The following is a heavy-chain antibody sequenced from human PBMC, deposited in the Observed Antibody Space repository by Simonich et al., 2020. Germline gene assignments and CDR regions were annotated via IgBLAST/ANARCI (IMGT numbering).Heavy chain of an antibody. CDR1: GGSFSGYY. CDR3: ARLSSRSDAFDI. J-gene: IGHJ3*02. CDR2: INHSGST. Sequence: QVQLQQWGAGLLKPSETLSLTCAVYGGSFSGYYWSWFRQPPGKGREWIGEINHSGSTHYHPSLKRRVTISVDTSKNQFYLKRSSGTAADTAVYYCARLSSRSDAFDIWGQGTMVTVSS. V-gene: IGHV4-34*01.